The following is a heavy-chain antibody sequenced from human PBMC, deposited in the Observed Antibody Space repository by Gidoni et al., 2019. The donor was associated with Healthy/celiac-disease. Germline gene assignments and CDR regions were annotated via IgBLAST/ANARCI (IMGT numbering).Heavy chain of an antibody. CDR1: GGSISSSSYY. J-gene: IGHJ5*02. CDR2: IYYSGST. Sequence: QLQLQESGPGLVKPSATLSLTCTVSGGSISSSSYYWGWIRQPPGKGLEWIGSIYYSGSTYYNPSLKSRVTISVDTSKNQFSLKLSSVTAADTAVYYCAISPRIAARPGWFDPWGQGTLVTVSS. V-gene: IGHV4-39*01. D-gene: IGHD6-6*01. CDR3: AISPRIAARPGWFDP.